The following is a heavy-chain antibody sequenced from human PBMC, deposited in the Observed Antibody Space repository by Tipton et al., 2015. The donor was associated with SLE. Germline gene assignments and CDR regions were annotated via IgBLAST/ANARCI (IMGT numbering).Heavy chain of an antibody. V-gene: IGHV4-39*07. D-gene: IGHD3-10*01. CDR3: ATFRDMVQGVIGAFNI. CDR1: GASVSSSFHQ. Sequence: TLSLTCTVSGASVSSSFHQWSWIRQPPGKGLEWIGTVSLSGSTHYNPSLTSRVTISVDTSKNQFSLKLTSVTAADTAVYYCATFRDMVQGVIGAFNIWGQGTMVTVSS. J-gene: IGHJ3*02. CDR2: VSLSGST.